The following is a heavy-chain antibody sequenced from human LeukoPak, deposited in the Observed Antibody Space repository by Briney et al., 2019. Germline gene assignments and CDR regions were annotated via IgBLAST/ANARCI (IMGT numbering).Heavy chain of an antibody. D-gene: IGHD6-19*01. CDR3: ARDASALY. CDR1: GLIFSKYW. J-gene: IGHJ4*02. Sequence: GGSLRLSCAASGLIFSKYWMTWVRQAPGKGLEWVASIKPDGSEKYYLDSVKGRFTISRDNARDSLYLQMNSLRDDDASVYFCARDASALYWGRGTLVTVSS. CDR2: IKPDGSEK. V-gene: IGHV3-7*01.